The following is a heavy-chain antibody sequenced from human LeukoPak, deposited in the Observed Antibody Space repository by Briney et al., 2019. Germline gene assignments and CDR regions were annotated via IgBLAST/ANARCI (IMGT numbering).Heavy chain of an antibody. J-gene: IGHJ5*02. D-gene: IGHD2-15*01. CDR2: IYYSGST. V-gene: IGHV4-59*12. CDR3: ARGGLVVVAAEILKLKRNTWFDP. Sequence: SETLSLTCTVSGGSISSYYWSWIRQPPGKGLEWIGYIYYSGSTNYNPSLKSRVTISVDTSKNQFSLKLSSVTAADTAVYYCARGGLVVVAAEILKLKRNTWFDPWGQGTLVTVSS. CDR1: GGSISSYY.